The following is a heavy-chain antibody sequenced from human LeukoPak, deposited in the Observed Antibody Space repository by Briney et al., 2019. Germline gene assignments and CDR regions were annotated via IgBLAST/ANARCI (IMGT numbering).Heavy chain of an antibody. V-gene: IGHV3-23*01. CDR3: ANPARTTVTTQPIDY. CDR1: GFTFSSYA. CDR2: ISGSGGST. Sequence: PGGSLRLSCAASGFTFSSYAMSWVRQAPGKGLEWVSAISGSGGSTYYADSVKGRFTISGDNSKNTLYLQMNSLRAEDTAVYYCANPARTTVTTQPIDYWGQGTLVTVSS. D-gene: IGHD4-17*01. J-gene: IGHJ4*02.